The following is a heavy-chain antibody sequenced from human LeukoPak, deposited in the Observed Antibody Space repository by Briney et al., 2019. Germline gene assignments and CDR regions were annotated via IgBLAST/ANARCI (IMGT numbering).Heavy chain of an antibody. CDR2: ISWDGGST. J-gene: IGHJ6*03. Sequence: PGGSLRLSCAASGFTFDDYAMHWVRQAPGKGLEWVSLISWDGGSTYYADSVKGRFTISRDNSKNSLYLQMNSLRAEDTALYYCAKDMYSSSWQYYYYYYMDVWGKGTTVTVSS. D-gene: IGHD6-13*01. V-gene: IGHV3-43D*03. CDR1: GFTFDDYA. CDR3: AKDMYSSSWQYYYYYYMDV.